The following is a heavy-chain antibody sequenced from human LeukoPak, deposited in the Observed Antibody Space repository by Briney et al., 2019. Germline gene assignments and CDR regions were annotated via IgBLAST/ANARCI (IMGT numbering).Heavy chain of an antibody. CDR2: INHSGST. CDR3: ARARYGSGSYYGVPRRLLYYFDY. D-gene: IGHD3-10*01. CDR1: GGSFSGYY. J-gene: IGHJ4*02. Sequence: PSETLSLTCAVYGGSFSGYYWSWIRQPPGKGLEWIGEINHSGSTNYNPSLKSRVTISVDTSKNQFSLKLSSVTAADTAVYYCARARYGSGSYYGVPRRLLYYFDYWGQGTLVTVSS. V-gene: IGHV4-34*01.